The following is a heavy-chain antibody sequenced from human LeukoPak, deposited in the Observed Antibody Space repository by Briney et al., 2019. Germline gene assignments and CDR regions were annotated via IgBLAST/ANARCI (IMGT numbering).Heavy chain of an antibody. CDR1: GFTFSSYG. CDR3: ARHITMVRGRYYYYGMDV. CDR2: IWYDGSNK. V-gene: IGHV3-33*01. J-gene: IGHJ6*02. Sequence: PGRSLRLSCAASGFTFSSYGMHWVRQAPGKGLEWVAVIWYDGSNKYYADSVKGRFTISRDNSKNTLYLQMNSLRAEDTAVYYCARHITMVRGRYYYYGMDVWGQGTTVTVSS. D-gene: IGHD3-10*01.